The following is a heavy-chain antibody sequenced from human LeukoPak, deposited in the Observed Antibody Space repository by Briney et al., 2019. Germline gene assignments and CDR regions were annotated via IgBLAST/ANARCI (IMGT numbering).Heavy chain of an antibody. V-gene: IGHV3-23*01. CDR2: ISGSGGST. CDR1: GFTFSSYA. D-gene: IGHD3-10*01. Sequence: GASLRLSCAASGFTFSSYAMSWVRQAPGKGLEWVSAISGSGGSTYYADSVKGRFTISRDNAKNSLYLQMNSLRAEDTAVYYCARGAAGSSYYFDYWGQGTLVTVSS. J-gene: IGHJ4*02. CDR3: ARGAAGSSYYFDY.